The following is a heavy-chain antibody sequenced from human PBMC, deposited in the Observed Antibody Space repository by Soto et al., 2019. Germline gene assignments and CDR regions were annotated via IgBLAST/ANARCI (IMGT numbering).Heavy chain of an antibody. J-gene: IGHJ5*01. CDR2: IRTKPNNYAT. Sequence: DVQLVEFGGGLVQPGGSLKLSCTTSGFSFSGTAMHWFRQASGKGLEWVCRIRTKPNNYATTYAASVTGRFTISRENSKNTVCLQLNSLKPAATAVHYCARPADPYGYPEPFHSWAQGALITVS. D-gene: IGHD5-18*01. CDR3: ARPADPYGYPEPFHS. V-gene: IGHV3-73*02. CDR1: GFSFSGTA.